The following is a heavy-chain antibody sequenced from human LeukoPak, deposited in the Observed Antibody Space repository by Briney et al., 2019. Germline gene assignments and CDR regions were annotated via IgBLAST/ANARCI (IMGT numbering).Heavy chain of an antibody. V-gene: IGHV4-34*01. D-gene: IGHD2-2*01. J-gene: IGHJ5*02. CDR3: AGVVPAAIEDPISDP. CDR2: INHSGST. Sequence: SSETLSLTCAVYGGSFSGYYWSWIRQPPGKGLEWIGEINHSGSTNYNPSLKSRVTISVDTSKNQFSLELSSVTAADTAVYYCAGVVPAAIEDPISDPWGQGTLVTVSS. CDR1: GGSFSGYY.